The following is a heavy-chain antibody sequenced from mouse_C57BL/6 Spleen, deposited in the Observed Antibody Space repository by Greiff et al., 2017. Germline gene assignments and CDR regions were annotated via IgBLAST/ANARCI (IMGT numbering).Heavy chain of an antibody. Sequence: VQLVESGPGLVQPSQSLSITCTVSGFSLTSYGVHWVRQSPGKGLEWLGVIWRGGSTDYNAAFMSRLSITKDNSKSQVFFKMNSLQADDTAIYYGAHSGPYYDNEDAMDYWGQGTSVSVSS. J-gene: IGHJ4*01. CDR1: GFSLTSYG. CDR2: IWRGGST. V-gene: IGHV2-5*01. CDR3: AHSGPYYDNEDAMDY. D-gene: IGHD2-4*01.